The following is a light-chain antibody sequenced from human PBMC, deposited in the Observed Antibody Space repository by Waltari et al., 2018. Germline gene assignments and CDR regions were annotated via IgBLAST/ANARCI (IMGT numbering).Light chain of an antibody. Sequence: EIVMTPSPATLSVSPGATATLSCRASPSVSSNLAWYQQKPGQAPRLLIYGASTRATGSPARFSGSGSGTEFTLTISSRQSEDFAVYYCQQYNNWARGTFGQGTRLEMK. CDR1: PSVSSN. V-gene: IGKV3-15*01. CDR3: QQYNNWARGT. J-gene: IGKJ5*01. CDR2: GAS.